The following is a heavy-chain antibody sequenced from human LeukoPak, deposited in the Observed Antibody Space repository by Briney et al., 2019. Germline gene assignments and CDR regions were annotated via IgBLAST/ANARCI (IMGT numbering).Heavy chain of an antibody. D-gene: IGHD3-22*01. CDR2: INHSGST. Sequence: SETLSLTCAVYEVSFSAYYWSWIRQPPGKGLEWIGEINHSGSTNYNPSLKSRVTISGDTSKNQFSLKLTSVTAADTAVYYCARGRTYYYDTSDYVPNYFDYWGQGTLVTVSS. CDR3: ARGRTYYYDTSDYVPNYFDY. CDR1: EVSFSAYY. V-gene: IGHV4-34*01. J-gene: IGHJ4*02.